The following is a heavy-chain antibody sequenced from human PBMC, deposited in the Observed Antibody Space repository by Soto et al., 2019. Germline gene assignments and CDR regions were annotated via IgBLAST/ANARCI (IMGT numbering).Heavy chain of an antibody. CDR1: GGSISRSNYY. Sequence: SETLSLTCTVSGGSISRSNYYWGWVRQPPGKGLEWIGSISFSGITYYNPSLKSRVTISADTSKNQFSLKLSSVTAADTALYYCASTLQYSRSSYYFDYWGQGTRVTVSS. D-gene: IGHD6-6*01. CDR2: ISFSGIT. J-gene: IGHJ4*02. CDR3: ASTLQYSRSSYYFDY. V-gene: IGHV4-39*01.